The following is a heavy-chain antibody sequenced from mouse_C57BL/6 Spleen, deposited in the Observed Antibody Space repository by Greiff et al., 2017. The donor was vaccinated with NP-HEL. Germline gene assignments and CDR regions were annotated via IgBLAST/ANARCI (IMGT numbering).Heavy chain of an antibody. CDR3: ARYILRYAMDY. CDR2: IHPNSGST. J-gene: IGHJ4*01. CDR1: GYTFTSYW. D-gene: IGHD1-3*01. Sequence: LVESGAELVKPGASVKLSCKASGYTFTSYWMHWVKQRPGQGLEWIGMIHPNSGSTNYNEKFKSKATLTVDKSSSTAYMQLSSLTSEDSAVYYCARYILRYAMDYWGQGTSVTVSS. V-gene: IGHV1-64*01.